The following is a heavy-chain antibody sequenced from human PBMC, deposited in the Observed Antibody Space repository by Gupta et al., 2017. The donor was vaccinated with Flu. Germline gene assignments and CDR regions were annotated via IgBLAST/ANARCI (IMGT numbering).Heavy chain of an antibody. V-gene: IGHV3-7*01. D-gene: IGHD2-15*01. J-gene: IGHJ1*01. Sequence: EVQLVESGGGLVQPGGSLRLSCAASGFTFSSYWMSWVRQAPGKGLEWVANIKQDGSEKYYVDSVKGRFTISRDNAKNSLYLQMNSLGAEDTAVYYCARDELYCSGGSCQEYFQHWGQGTLVTVSS. CDR3: ARDELYCSGGSCQEYFQH. CDR1: GFTFSSYW. CDR2: IKQDGSEK.